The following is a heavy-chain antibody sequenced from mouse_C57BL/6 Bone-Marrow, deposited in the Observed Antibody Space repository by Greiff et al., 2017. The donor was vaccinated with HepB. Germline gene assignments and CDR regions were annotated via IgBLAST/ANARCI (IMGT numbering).Heavy chain of an antibody. Sequence: VQLQQSGAELVRPGTSVKVSCKASGYAFTNYLIEWVKQRPGQGLEWIGVINPGSGGTNYNEKCKGKATLTADKSSSTAYMQLSSLTSDDSAVYFCARKDTTVVDAMDYWGQGTSVTVSS. J-gene: IGHJ4*01. CDR3: ARKDTTVVDAMDY. CDR2: INPGSGGT. D-gene: IGHD1-1*01. CDR1: GYAFTNYL. V-gene: IGHV1-54*01.